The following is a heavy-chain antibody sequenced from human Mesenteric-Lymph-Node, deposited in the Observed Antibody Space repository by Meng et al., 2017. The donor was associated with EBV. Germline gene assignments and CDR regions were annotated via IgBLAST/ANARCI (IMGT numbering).Heavy chain of an antibody. CDR3: ARVDYYDSSSLFDP. D-gene: IGHD3-22*01. CDR1: GGSISSTNW. CDR2: IYHSGST. Sequence: VQLKESGPGLVKPSGTLSLTCAVSGGSISSTNWGSWVRQPPGKGLEWIGEIYHSGSTNYNPSLKSRVTISLDKSKNQFSLKLSSVTAADTAVYYCARVDYYDSSSLFDPWGQGNLVTVSS. V-gene: IGHV4-4*02. J-gene: IGHJ5*02.